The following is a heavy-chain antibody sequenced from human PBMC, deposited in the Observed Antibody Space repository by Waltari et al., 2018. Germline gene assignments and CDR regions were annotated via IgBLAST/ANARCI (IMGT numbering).Heavy chain of an antibody. CDR2: IYYTGST. D-gene: IGHD3-16*01. J-gene: IGHJ4*02. CDR3: ARLARNVFYVDY. Sequence: QLQLQESGPVLVKPSETLSLTCTFPGGSISSSRYYWGRIRPPPGKGLEWIGSIYYTGSTYYNPSLKSRVTISVDTSKNQFSLKLSSVTAADTAVYYCARLARNVFYVDYWGQGTLVTVSS. CDR1: GGSISSSRYY. V-gene: IGHV4-39*07.